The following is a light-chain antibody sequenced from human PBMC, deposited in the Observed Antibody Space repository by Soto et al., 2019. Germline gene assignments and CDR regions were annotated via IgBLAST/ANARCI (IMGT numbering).Light chain of an antibody. J-gene: IGKJ1*01. V-gene: IGKV1-17*01. CDR3: LQHNSHPRT. CDR2: AAS. CDR1: QGIRSD. Sequence: DIQMTQSPSSLSASVGDRVTITCRASQGIRSDVGWYQQKPGKAPKRLIYAASSVQSGVPSRFCGSGSGTEFPLTISSLQREDFASCCCLQHNSHPRTCGQGTRVE.